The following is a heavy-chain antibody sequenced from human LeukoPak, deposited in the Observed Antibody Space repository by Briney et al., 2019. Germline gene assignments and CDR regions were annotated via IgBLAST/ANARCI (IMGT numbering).Heavy chain of an antibody. V-gene: IGHV3-21*01. D-gene: IGHD1-14*01. CDR2: ITSSGSYI. CDR1: AFSFSNYN. J-gene: IGHJ6*03. CDR3: ARVGTSRSYYYYYMDV. Sequence: GGSLRLSCAASAFSFSNYNMNWVRQAPGKGLEWVSSITSSGSYIYYADSVKGRFTISRDNAKNSLYLQMNSLRAEDTAVYYCARVGTSRSYYYYYMDVWGKGTTVTVSS.